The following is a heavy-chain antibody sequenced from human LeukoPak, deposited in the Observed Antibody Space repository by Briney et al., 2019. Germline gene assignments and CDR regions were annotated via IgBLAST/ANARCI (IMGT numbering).Heavy chain of an antibody. CDR3: ARVLRYYDSSGYYWRYYFDY. CDR1: GGSISNTSW. CDR2: IYYSGST. V-gene: IGHV4-30-4*01. Sequence: SGTLSLTCGVSGGSISNTSWWSWIRQPPGKGLEWIGYIYYSGSTYYNPSLKSRVTISVDTSKNQFSLKLSSVTAADTAVYYCARVLRYYDSSGYYWRYYFDYWGQGTLVTVSS. D-gene: IGHD3-22*01. J-gene: IGHJ4*02.